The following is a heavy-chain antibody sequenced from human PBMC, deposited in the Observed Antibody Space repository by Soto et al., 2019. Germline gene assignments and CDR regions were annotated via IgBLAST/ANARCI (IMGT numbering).Heavy chain of an antibody. CDR2: MHQSGTT. CDR1: GHSISSGHY. D-gene: IGHD5-18*01. V-gene: IGHV4-38-2*02. Sequence: PSETLSLTCSVSGHSISSGHYWGWIRQPPGKGPEWIGSMHQSGTTHYNPSLKSRVTISMDTSKDQFSLKLRSVTAADTALYYCARDQGYGEISPYLDVWGQGTLVTVSS. J-gene: IGHJ4*02. CDR3: ARDQGYGEISPYLDV.